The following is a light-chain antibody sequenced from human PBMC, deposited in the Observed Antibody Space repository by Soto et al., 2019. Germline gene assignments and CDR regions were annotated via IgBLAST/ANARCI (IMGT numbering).Light chain of an antibody. J-gene: IGKJ5*01. Sequence: VLTPSPATLSLSPGARATLSCRASQSVSSYLAWYQQKPGQAPRLLIYDTSNRATGVPARFSGSGSGTDFTLTISSLEPEDCAIYYCQQRQYWPPITFGQGARLEIK. CDR2: DTS. CDR3: QQRQYWPPIT. V-gene: IGKV3-11*01. CDR1: QSVSSY.